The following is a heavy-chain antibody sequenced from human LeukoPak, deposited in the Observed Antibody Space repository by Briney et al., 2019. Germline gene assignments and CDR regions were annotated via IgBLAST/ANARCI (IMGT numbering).Heavy chain of an antibody. CDR2: IYYGGST. J-gene: IGHJ4*02. D-gene: IGHD2-21*02. Sequence: SETLSLTCTVSGGSISSYYWSWIRQPPGKGLEWIGYIYYGGSTNYNPSLKSRVTISVDTSKNQFSLKLSSVTAADTAVYYCARALTPCGGDCYSGYYFDYWGQGTLVTVSS. CDR3: ARALTPCGGDCYSGYYFDY. CDR1: GGSISSYY. V-gene: IGHV4-59*01.